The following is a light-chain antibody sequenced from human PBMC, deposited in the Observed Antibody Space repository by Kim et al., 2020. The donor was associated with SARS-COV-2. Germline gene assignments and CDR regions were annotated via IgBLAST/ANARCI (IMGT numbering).Light chain of an antibody. CDR2: GAS. Sequence: AVGDRATIPCRASQDIANALAGYQQKPGTVPKVLLYGASTLQSGVPSRFSGSGSGTEFTLTIGSLQTEDVATYYCQKYNSAPWTFGPGTKVDIK. CDR3: QKYNSAPWT. V-gene: IGKV1-27*01. J-gene: IGKJ1*01. CDR1: QDIANA.